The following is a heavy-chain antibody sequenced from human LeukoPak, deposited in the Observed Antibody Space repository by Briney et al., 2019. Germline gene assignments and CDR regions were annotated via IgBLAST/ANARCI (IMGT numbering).Heavy chain of an antibody. V-gene: IGHV1-2*04. D-gene: IGHD1-1*01. Sequence: GASVKVSCKASGYTFTGYYMHWVRQAPGQGLEWMGWINPNSGGTNYAQKFQGWVTMTRDTSIGTAYLELSGLRSDDTAIYYCAGDRRNWNYSDYWGQGTLVTVSS. J-gene: IGHJ4*02. CDR1: GYTFTGYY. CDR2: INPNSGGT. CDR3: AGDRRNWNYSDY.